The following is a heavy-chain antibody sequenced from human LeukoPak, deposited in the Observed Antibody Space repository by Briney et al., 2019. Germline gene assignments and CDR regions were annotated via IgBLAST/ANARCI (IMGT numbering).Heavy chain of an antibody. J-gene: IGHJ4*02. CDR2: VYYSGRT. CDR1: GGSISSSSYY. V-gene: IGHV4-39*01. CDR3: ARPYYYDSSGYYN. D-gene: IGHD3-22*01. Sequence: PSETLSLTCTVSGGSISSSSYYWGWIRQPPGKELQWIASVYYSGRTNYSPSLKSRVTISVDTSEKQFSLQLNSVTAADTAVYYCARPYYYDSSGYYNWGQGTLVTVSS.